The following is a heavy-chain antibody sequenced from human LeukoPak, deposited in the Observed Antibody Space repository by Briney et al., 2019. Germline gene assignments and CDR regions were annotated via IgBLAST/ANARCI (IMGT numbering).Heavy chain of an antibody. J-gene: IGHJ4*02. CDR2: INSDGSDT. V-gene: IGHV3-74*01. CDR3: TKNWGYYYDSTGYYSDY. CDR1: GFTFSSYW. D-gene: IGHD3-22*01. Sequence: GGSLRLSCAASGFTFSSYWMHWVRQAPGKGLVWVSRINSDGSDTNYADSVKGRFTISRDNSKNTLYLLMNSLRAEDTAVYYCTKNWGYYYDSTGYYSDYWGQGTLVTVSS.